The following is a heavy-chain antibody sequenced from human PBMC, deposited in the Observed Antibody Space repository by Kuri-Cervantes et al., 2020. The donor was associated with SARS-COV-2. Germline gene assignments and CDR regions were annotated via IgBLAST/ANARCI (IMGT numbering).Heavy chain of an antibody. CDR1: GGSFSGYY. V-gene: IGHV4-34*01. CDR2: IYYSGST. Sequence: SETLSLTCDVYGGSFSGYYWTWIRQPPGKGLEWLGTIYYSGSTYYNPSLKSRVTISVDTSWNQFSLKLSSVTASDTAVYYCATSYYYDSSGYYGWFDPWGQGVLVTVSS. J-gene: IGHJ5*02. D-gene: IGHD3-22*01. CDR3: ATSYYYDSSGYYGWFDP.